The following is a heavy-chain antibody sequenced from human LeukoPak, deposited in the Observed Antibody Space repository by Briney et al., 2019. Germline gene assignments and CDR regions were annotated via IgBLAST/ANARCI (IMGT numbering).Heavy chain of an antibody. CDR3: ARDPVRCSSTSCYYNWFDP. V-gene: IGHV1-69*05. Sequence: SVNVSCKASGGTFSSYAISWVRQAPGQGLEWMGGIIPIFGTANYAQKFQGRVTITTDESTSTAYMELSSLRSEDTAVYYCARDPVRCSSTSCYYNWFDPWGQGTLVTVSS. CDR2: IIPIFGTA. J-gene: IGHJ5*02. CDR1: GGTFSSYA. D-gene: IGHD2-2*01.